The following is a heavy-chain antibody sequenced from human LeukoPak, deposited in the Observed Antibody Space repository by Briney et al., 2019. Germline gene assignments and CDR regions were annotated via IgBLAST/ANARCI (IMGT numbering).Heavy chain of an antibody. D-gene: IGHD7-27*01. J-gene: IGHJ3*02. CDR2: IYTSGST. CDR1: GGSISSGSYY. V-gene: IGHV4-61*02. CDR3: ARAGRLWVAFDN. Sequence: PSETLSLTCTVAGGSISSGSYYGSWIRQPAGKGLEWIGRIYTSGSTNYNPSLKSRVTISVDTSKNKFSLKLSSVTAADTAVYYCARAGRLWVAFDNWGQGTTVTVSS.